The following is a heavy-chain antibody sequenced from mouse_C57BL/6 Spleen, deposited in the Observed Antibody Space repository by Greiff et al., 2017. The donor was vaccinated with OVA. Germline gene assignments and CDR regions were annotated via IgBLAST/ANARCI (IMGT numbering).Heavy chain of an antibody. V-gene: IGHV1-64*01. J-gene: IGHJ2*01. CDR2: IHPNSCST. Sequence: VQLQQPGAELVKPGASVKLSCKASGYTFTSYWMHWVKQRPGHGLEWIGMIHPNSCSTNYNEKFKSKATLTVDQSSSTAYMQLSSLTSEDSAVYYCARSEITTVVAFDYWGQGTTLTVSS. CDR3: ARSEITTVVAFDY. D-gene: IGHD1-1*01. CDR1: GYTFTSYW.